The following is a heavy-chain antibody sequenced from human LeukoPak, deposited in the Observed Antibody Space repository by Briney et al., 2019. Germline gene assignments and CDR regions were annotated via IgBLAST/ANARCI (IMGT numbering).Heavy chain of an antibody. D-gene: IGHD3-22*01. V-gene: IGHV1-2*06. CDR1: GYTFTGYH. J-gene: IGHJ4*02. CDR3: AREGHLSGYYFPDY. CDR2: INPNSGGT. Sequence: ASVKVSCKASGYTFTGYHMHWVRQAPGQGLEWMGRINPNSGGTNYAQKFQGRVTMTRDTSISTAYMELSRLRSDDTAVYYCAREGHLSGYYFPDYWGQGTLVTVSS.